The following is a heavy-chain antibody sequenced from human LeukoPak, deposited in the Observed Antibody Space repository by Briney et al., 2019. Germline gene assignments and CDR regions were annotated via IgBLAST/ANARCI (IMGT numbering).Heavy chain of an antibody. V-gene: IGHV3-30*02. CDR1: GFTFSSYG. J-gene: IGHJ3*02. CDR2: IRYDGSNK. D-gene: IGHD5-12*01. CDR3: AKDSSDLIVATINDAFDI. Sequence: PGGSLRLSCAASGFTFSSYGMHWVRQAPGKGLEWVAFIRYDGSNKYYADSVKGRFTISRDNSKNTLYLQMNSLRAEDTAVYYCAKDSSDLIVATINDAFDIWGQGTMVTISS.